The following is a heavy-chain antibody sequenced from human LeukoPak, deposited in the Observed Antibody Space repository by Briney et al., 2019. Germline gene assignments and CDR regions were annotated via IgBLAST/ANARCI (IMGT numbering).Heavy chain of an antibody. CDR1: GGSISSGDYY. J-gene: IGHJ3*02. CDR3: ARQAMIVARAFDI. CDR2: IYYSGST. V-gene: IGHV4-30-4*01. D-gene: IGHD3-22*01. Sequence: SETLSLTCTVSGGSISSGDYYWSWIRQPPGKGLEWIGYIYYSGSTYYNPSLKSRVTISVDTSKNQFSLKLSSVTAADTAVYYCARQAMIVARAFDIWGQGTMVTVSS.